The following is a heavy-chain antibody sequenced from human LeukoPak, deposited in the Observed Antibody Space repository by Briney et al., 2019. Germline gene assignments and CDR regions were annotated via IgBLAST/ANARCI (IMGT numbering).Heavy chain of an antibody. CDR1: GFNFDDYA. CDR3: ATGSSGWFDGYFGY. CDR2: NRWNSGSI. V-gene: IGHV3-9*01. D-gene: IGHD6-19*01. Sequence: GGSLRLSCAASGFNFDDYAVHWVRQAPGKGLEWVSGNRWNSGSIGYADSVKGRFTISRDNAKNSLYLQMNSLRAEDTALYYCATGSSGWFDGYFGYWGQGTLVTVSS. J-gene: IGHJ4*02.